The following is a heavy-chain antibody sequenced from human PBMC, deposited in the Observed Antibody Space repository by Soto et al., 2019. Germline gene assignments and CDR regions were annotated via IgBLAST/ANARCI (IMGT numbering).Heavy chain of an antibody. Sequence: SVKVSCKASGGTFSTFGISWVRQAPGQGLEWMGGIIPFFGTARYSQKFEDRITITADESTNTVYMDLSSLTSEDTAIYYCAKSAPMDDGDKYYHDFWGQGALVTVS. CDR1: GGTFSTFG. V-gene: IGHV1-69*13. J-gene: IGHJ4*02. D-gene: IGHD4-17*01. CDR2: IIPFFGTA. CDR3: AKSAPMDDGDKYYHDF.